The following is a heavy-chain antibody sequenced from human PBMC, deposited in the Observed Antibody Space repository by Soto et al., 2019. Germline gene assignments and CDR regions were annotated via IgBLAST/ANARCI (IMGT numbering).Heavy chain of an antibody. J-gene: IGHJ6*02. Sequence: SVKVSCKASGGTFSSYAISWVRQAPGQGXEWMGGIIPIFGTANYAQKFQGRVTITADKSTSTAYMELSSLRSEDTAVYYCARGSDGWFRRGSGGRYGMDVWGQGTTVTVSS. CDR3: ARGSDGWFRRGSGGRYGMDV. CDR1: GGTFSSYA. CDR2: IIPIFGTA. V-gene: IGHV1-69*06. D-gene: IGHD3-10*01.